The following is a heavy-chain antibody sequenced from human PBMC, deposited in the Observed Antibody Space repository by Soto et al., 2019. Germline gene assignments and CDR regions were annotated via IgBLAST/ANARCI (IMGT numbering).Heavy chain of an antibody. D-gene: IGHD6-13*01. V-gene: IGHV1-18*01. CDR3: ARVLCYSSSWWRQSAFDI. Sequence: QVQLVQSGAEVKKPGASVKVSCKASGYTFTTFGISWVRQAPGQGLEWMGWISAYTGNTNYAQKLQGRVTMTTDTSTNTAYMELRSLRSDDTAVYYCARVLCYSSSWWRQSAFDIWGQGTTVTVSS. CDR1: GYTFTTFG. CDR2: ISAYTGNT. J-gene: IGHJ3*02.